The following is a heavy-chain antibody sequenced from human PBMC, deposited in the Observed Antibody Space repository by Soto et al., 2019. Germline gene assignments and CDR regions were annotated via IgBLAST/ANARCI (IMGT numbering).Heavy chain of an antibody. CDR3: TLSYGDSYYYYYGMDV. V-gene: IGHV5-51*01. CDR2: IHPGDSDT. Sequence: GESLKISCVGSGFSFSRYAVGRVRQVPGKGLEWMGVIHPGDSDTRYSPSFQGQVTISADKSISTAYLQWSSLKASDTAMYYCTLSYGDSYYYYYGMDVWGQGTTVTVSS. J-gene: IGHJ6*02. CDR1: GFSFSRYA. D-gene: IGHD4-17*01.